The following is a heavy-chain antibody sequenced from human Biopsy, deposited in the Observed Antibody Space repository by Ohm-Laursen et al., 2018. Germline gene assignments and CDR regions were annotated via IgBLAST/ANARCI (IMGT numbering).Heavy chain of an antibody. V-gene: IGHV1-69*06. Sequence: SVKVSCKASGYTFTSYGISWARQAPGQGLEWLGGNIPILGTGNYAQKFQDRVTVAADTSTSTATMELRSLRSDDTAVYYCATKLTGYFHHWGQGTLVIVSS. CDR3: ATKLTGYFHH. D-gene: IGHD3-9*01. CDR2: NIPILGTG. J-gene: IGHJ1*01. CDR1: GYTFTSYG.